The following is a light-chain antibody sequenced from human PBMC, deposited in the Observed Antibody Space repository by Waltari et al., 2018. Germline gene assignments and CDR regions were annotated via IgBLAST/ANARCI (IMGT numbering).Light chain of an antibody. Sequence: QLVLSQSPSAPASLPPSVTLTYTLRSAFRNSPVLCHQQQPEKGPRYLMKVNSDGTHTKGDGIPDRFSGSSSGAERYLTLSSRQSDDEADYYCQTWGTGVQWVFGGGSKVTVL. CDR2: VNSDGTH. J-gene: IGLJ3*02. V-gene: IGLV4-69*01. CDR3: QTWGTGVQWV. CDR1: SAFRNSP.